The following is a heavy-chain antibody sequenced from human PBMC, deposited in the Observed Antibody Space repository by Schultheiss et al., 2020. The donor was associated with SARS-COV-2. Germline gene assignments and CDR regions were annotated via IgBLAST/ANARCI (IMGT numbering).Heavy chain of an antibody. V-gene: IGHV3-21*04. CDR1: GFTVSSNY. J-gene: IGHJ4*02. CDR2: ISSSSSYI. CDR3: AKETYRGKVFHY. Sequence: GGSLRLSCAASGFTVSSNYMSWVRQAPGKGLEWVSSISSSSSYIYYADSVKGRFTVSRDNAKKSLYLQMNSLRVEDTAVYYCAKETYRGKVFHYWGQGTLVTVSS. D-gene: IGHD4-23*01.